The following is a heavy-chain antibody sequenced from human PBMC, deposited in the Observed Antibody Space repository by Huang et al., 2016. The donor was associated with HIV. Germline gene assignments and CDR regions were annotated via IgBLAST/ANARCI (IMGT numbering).Heavy chain of an antibody. J-gene: IGHJ3*02. CDR2: ISGYNGNS. D-gene: IGHD3-10*01. Sequence: VQLVQSESEAKKPGASVKVSCKASDYTFNTYGINWVRQAPGQGLEWMGWISGYNGNSKYAKKFQDRGTLTTDTSTTTAYMELRTLLSDDTAVYYCARQGFGRSDAFDIWGQGTMVSVSS. CDR3: ARQGFGRSDAFDI. V-gene: IGHV1-18*01. CDR1: DYTFNTYG.